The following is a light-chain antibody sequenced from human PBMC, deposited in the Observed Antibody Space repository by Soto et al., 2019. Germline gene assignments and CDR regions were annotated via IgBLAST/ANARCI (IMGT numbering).Light chain of an antibody. V-gene: IGKV1-39*01. CDR2: AAS. CDR3: QQSYSTPIT. J-gene: IGKJ5*01. CDR1: KSISSY. Sequence: DIEMPQSPSSLSASVGDRVTISGRASKSISSYLNWYQQKPGKAPKLLISAASSLQSGVPSRFSGSGSGTDFTLTISSLQPEDFATYYCQQSYSTPITFGQGTRLEI.